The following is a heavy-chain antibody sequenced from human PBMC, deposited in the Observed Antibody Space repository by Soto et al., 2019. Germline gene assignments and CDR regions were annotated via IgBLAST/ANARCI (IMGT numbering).Heavy chain of an antibody. CDR3: AAVPVDTALYGMDV. CDR1: GFTFTSSS. Sequence: SVKVSCKASGFTFTSSSVQWVRQARVQRLEWIGWIVVGSGNTNYAQKFQERVTITRDMSTSTAYMELSSLRSEDTAVYYCAAVPVDTALYGMDVWGQGTTVTVSS. V-gene: IGHV1-58*01. CDR2: IVVGSGNT. J-gene: IGHJ6*02. D-gene: IGHD5-18*01.